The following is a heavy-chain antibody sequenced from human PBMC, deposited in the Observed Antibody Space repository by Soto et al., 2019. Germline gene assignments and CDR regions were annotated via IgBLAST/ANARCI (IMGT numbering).Heavy chain of an antibody. V-gene: IGHV4-59*01. CDR2: FYKSGTT. CDR1: GDSINSYY. CDR3: ARTYDNSGPNSGGYAFDI. J-gene: IGHJ3*02. D-gene: IGHD3-22*01. Sequence: QVQLQESGPGLVKPSETLSFTYTVSGDSINSYYWSWIRQPPGKGLEWIAYFYKSGTTNYNPSLKSRVTISVDTSKNQFSLKLSSVTAADTAVYYCARTYDNSGPNSGGYAFDIWGQGTMLTVSS.